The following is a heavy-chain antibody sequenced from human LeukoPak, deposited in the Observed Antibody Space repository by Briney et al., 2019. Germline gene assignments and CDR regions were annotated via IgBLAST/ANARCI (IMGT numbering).Heavy chain of an antibody. CDR2: IYSGGST. CDR1: GFTVITYY. D-gene: IGHD2-2*01. J-gene: IGHJ4*02. Sequence: SGGSLRLSCAASGFTVITYYMTWVRQAPGKGLECVSVIYSGGSTYYADSVKGRFTVSRDNSKNTLYLQMNSLRAEDTAMYYCARGLGYCTSTTCLLPFDYWGQGTLVTVSS. CDR3: ARGLGYCTSTTCLLPFDY. V-gene: IGHV3-53*01.